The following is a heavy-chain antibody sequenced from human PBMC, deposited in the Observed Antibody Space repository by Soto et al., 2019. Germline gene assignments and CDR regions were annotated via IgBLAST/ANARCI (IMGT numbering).Heavy chain of an antibody. D-gene: IGHD5-12*01. CDR2: IYGDGST. Sequence: EVQLVESGGGLVQPGGSLRLSCAASGFTVSSNSMSWVRQAPGKGLEWVSIIYGDGSTYYADSVKGRFTISRHNSKNTLYLQMNSLRAEDTAVYYCARGSSGYGYDAFDIWGQGTMVTVSS. CDR1: GFTVSSNS. CDR3: ARGSSGYGYDAFDI. V-gene: IGHV3-53*04. J-gene: IGHJ3*02.